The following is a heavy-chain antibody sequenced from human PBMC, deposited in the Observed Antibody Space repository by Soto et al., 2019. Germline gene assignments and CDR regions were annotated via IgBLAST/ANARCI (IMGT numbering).Heavy chain of an antibody. CDR2: ISWDGGST. CDR3: AKANRVRAVQFRFDP. Sequence: EVQLVESGGDVVQPGGSLRLSCGASGFTCEDDTIHWVRQAPGKGLEWVSRISWDGGSTYYVDSVKGRCTISRVKSRNSLYLQRNSLRTEDTALYYCAKANRVRAVQFRFDPWGQGTLVTVSS. V-gene: IGHV3-43*01. D-gene: IGHD3-10*01. J-gene: IGHJ5*02. CDR1: GFTCEDDT.